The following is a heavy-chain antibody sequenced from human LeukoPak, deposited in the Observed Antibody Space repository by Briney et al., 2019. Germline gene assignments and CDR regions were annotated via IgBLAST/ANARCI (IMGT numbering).Heavy chain of an antibody. D-gene: IGHD5-18*01. V-gene: IGHV3-66*01. CDR1: GLTVSHEY. CDR3: ARVGIQLGFGASKVTNDAFDT. Sequence: GGSLRLSCAASGLTVSHEYMSWVRQAPGKGLEWVSLIYSGGSSFYADSVKGRFTISRDSSKNILLLQMNSLRAEDTAVYYCARVGIQLGFGASKVTNDAFDTWGQGTMVTVSS. J-gene: IGHJ3*02. CDR2: IYSGGSS.